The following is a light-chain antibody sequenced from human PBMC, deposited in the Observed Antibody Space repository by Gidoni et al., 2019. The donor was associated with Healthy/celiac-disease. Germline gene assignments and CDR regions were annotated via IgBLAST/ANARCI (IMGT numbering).Light chain of an antibody. CDR2: YAS. CDR1: HTVSSY. Sequence: IVLTQSPATLSLSPGERATLSYRASHTVSSYLARYQQKPGQDPRLPISYASNWATGIPARSRGIGYGTDFTLTIGSLEPADFAVYYCQQRRTPLTFGGGTQVEIK. V-gene: IGKV3-11*01. CDR3: QQRRTPLT. J-gene: IGKJ4*01.